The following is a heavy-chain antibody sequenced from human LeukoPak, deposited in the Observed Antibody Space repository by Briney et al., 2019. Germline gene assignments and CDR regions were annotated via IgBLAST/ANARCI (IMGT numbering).Heavy chain of an antibody. J-gene: IGHJ4*02. Sequence: PSETLSLTCTVSGYSISSGYYWGWIRQPPGKGLEWIGSIYHSGSTYYNPSLKSRVTISVDTSKNQFSLKLSSVTAADTAVYYCARGRQVFDYWGQGTLVTVSS. CDR3: ARGRQVFDY. CDR1: GYSISSGYY. V-gene: IGHV4-38-2*02. CDR2: IYHSGST.